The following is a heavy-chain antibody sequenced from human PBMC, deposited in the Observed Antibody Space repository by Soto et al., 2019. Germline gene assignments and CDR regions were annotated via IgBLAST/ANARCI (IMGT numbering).Heavy chain of an antibody. CDR3: ARLGFPAAIYFDS. CDR2: IYPGDSET. V-gene: IGHV5-51*01. J-gene: IGHJ4*01. Sequence: GESLKSSCKGSGYNFTTFWIGWVRQVPGKGLEWMGIIYPGDSETKYSPDFEGQVTISADRSTNTAYLQWRSLRASDTAMYYCARLGFPAAIYFDSWVLGAAVTVSS. D-gene: IGHD6-25*01. CDR1: GYNFTTFW.